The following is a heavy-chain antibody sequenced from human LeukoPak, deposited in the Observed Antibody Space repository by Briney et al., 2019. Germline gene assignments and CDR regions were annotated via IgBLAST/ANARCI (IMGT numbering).Heavy chain of an antibody. CDR3: ARLDDCSSTSCYAGLSGMDV. D-gene: IGHD2-2*01. CDR2: IYYSGST. V-gene: IGHV4-59*08. J-gene: IGHJ6*02. Sequence: SETLSLTCTVSGGSISSYYWSWIRQPPGKGLEWIGYIYYSGSTNYNPSLKSRVTISVDTSKNQFSLKLSSVTAADTAVYYCARLDDCSSTSCYAGLSGMDVWGQGTTVTVSS. CDR1: GGSISSYY.